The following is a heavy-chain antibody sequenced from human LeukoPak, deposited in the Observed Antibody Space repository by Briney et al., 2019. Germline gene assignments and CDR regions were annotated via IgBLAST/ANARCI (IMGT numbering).Heavy chain of an antibody. Sequence: ASVKVSCKASGYTFASYAMNWVRQAPGQGLEWMGWINTNTGSPTYAQGFTGRFVFSLDTSVSTAYLQISSLKAEDTAVYYCARAFTTSWGYYYYYGMDVWGQGTTVTVSS. CDR3: ARAFTTSWGYYYYYGMDV. V-gene: IGHV7-4-1*02. D-gene: IGHD2-2*01. CDR1: GYTFASYA. CDR2: INTNTGSP. J-gene: IGHJ6*02.